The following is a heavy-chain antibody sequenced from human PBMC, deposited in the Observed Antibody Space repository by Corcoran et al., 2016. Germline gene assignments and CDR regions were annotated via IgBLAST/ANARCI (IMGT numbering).Heavy chain of an antibody. CDR1: GGTFSSYA. J-gene: IGHJ5*02. V-gene: IGHV1-69*01. CDR2: IIPIFGTA. CDR3: AREGYHLGGIRTWFDP. Sequence: QVQLVQSGAEVKKPGSSVKVSCKASGGTFSSYAISWVRQAPGQGLEWMGGIIPIFGTANYAQKFQGRVTITADESTSTAYMELSSLRSEDPAGYYCAREGYHLGGIRTWFDPWGQGTLVTVSS. D-gene: IGHD3-16*02.